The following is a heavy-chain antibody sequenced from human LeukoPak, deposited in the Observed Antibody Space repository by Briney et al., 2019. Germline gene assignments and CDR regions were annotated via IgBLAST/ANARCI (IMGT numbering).Heavy chain of an antibody. Sequence: ASVKVSCKASGYIFNNYDINWVRQAPGQGLGWMGWMNPNSGKRVYAQKFQGRVTMTTNSSINTAYMELTSLTSDDTAVYYCAKGLRSDYWGQGTLVTVSS. CDR1: GYIFNNYD. CDR2: MNPNSGKR. J-gene: IGHJ4*02. CDR3: AKGLRSDY. V-gene: IGHV1-8*01. D-gene: IGHD3-16*02.